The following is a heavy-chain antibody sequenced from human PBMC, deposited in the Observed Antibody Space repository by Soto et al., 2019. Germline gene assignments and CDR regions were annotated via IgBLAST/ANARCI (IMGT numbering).Heavy chain of an antibody. CDR1: GYTFTSYA. V-gene: IGHV1-3*01. CDR3: AIGFITIFGVVIITDYYYYGMDV. J-gene: IGHJ6*02. D-gene: IGHD3-3*01. CDR2: INAGNGNK. Sequence: ASVKVSCKASGYTFTSYAMHWVRQAPGQRLEWMGWINAGNGNKKYSQKFQGRVTITRDTSASTDYMELSSLRSEDTAVYYCAIGFITIFGVVIITDYYYYGMDVWGQGTTVTVSS.